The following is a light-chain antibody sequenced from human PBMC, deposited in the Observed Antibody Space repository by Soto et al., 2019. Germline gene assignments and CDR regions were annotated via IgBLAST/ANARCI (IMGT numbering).Light chain of an antibody. CDR2: GDN. CDR3: QSYDSSLSGFYV. V-gene: IGLV1-40*01. J-gene: IGLJ1*01. CDR1: TSNIGAPYD. Sequence: QSVLTQPPSVSGAPGQRVSISCTGSTSNIGAPYDVHWYQHLPGTAPKLLIYGDNNRPSGVPDRFSGSKSGTSASLAITGLQAEDEAEYYCQSYDSSLSGFYVFGTATKLTVL.